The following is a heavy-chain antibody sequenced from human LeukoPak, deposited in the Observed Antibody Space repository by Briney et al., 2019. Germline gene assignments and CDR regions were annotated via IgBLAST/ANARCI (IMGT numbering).Heavy chain of an antibody. J-gene: IGHJ5*02. CDR2: IYTRGGT. D-gene: IGHD5-12*01. CDR1: GGSISSGSYY. CDR3: ARPRYGGYLT. V-gene: IGHV4-61*02. Sequence: PSETLSLTCTVSGGSISSGSYYWGWGRQPAGRGREGVGRIYTRGGTNNNPSLKGQVTISVDTSKHQFSLKPSSVTAADTAVYYCARPRYGGYLTWGQGTLVTASS.